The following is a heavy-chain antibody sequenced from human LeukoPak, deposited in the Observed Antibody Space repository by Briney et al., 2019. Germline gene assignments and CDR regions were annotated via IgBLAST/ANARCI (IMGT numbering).Heavy chain of an antibody. Sequence: SETLSLTCTVSGGSISTYYWSWIRQPPGKGLEWIGYIYYSGSTNYNPSLKSRVTISVDTSKNQFSLKLSSVTAADTAVYYCARQVGPNWFDPWGQGTLVTVSS. J-gene: IGHJ5*02. CDR2: IYYSGST. CDR3: ARQVGPNWFDP. V-gene: IGHV4-59*08. CDR1: GGSISTYY. D-gene: IGHD1-26*01.